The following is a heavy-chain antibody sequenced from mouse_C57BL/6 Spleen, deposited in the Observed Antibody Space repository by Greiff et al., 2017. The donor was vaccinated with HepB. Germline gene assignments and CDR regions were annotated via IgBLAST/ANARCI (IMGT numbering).Heavy chain of an antibody. CDR3: TRRLLPLFDY. V-gene: IGHV1-15*01. J-gene: IGHJ2*01. CDR1: GYTFTDYE. D-gene: IGHD2-3*01. Sequence: VQLQQSGAELVRPGASVTLSCKASGYTFTDYEMHWVKQTPGHGLEWIGAIDPETGGTAYNKNFKGKAILTANKSSSTAYMELRRLTSEDSAVYYCTRRLLPLFDYWGQGTTLTVSS. CDR2: IDPETGGT.